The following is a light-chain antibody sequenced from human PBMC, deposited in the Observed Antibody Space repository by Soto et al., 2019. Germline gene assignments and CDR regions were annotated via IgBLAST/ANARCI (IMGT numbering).Light chain of an antibody. Sequence: DIQMTQSPSTLSVSPGDRATITCRASQSVSGCLAWYQQKPGKAPKLLIYQSSRLQSGFPARFSGSGSGTAISLTLCGVLTDDFATYYCKRFVTFGRGT. V-gene: IGKV1-5*01. CDR2: QSS. CDR1: QSVSGC. J-gene: IGKJ2*01. CDR3: KRFVT.